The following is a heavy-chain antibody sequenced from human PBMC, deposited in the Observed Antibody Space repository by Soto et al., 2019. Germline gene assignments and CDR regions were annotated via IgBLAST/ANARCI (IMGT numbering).Heavy chain of an antibody. D-gene: IGHD3-3*01. V-gene: IGHV3-48*03. CDR1: GFTFSSYE. Sequence: LRLSCAASGFTFSSYEMNWVRQAPGKGLEWVSYISSSGSTIYYADSVKGRFTISRDNAKNSLYLQMNSLRAEDTAVYYCARADFWSGSLYYGMDVWGRGTTVTVSS. CDR2: ISSSGSTI. CDR3: ARADFWSGSLYYGMDV. J-gene: IGHJ6*02.